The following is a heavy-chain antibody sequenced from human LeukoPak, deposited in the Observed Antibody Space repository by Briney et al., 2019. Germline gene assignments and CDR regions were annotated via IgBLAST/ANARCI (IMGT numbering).Heavy chain of an antibody. Sequence: MPSETLSLTCTVSGGSINSYYWSWIRQPAGKGLEWIGRIYSSGSTNYNPSLKSRVSMSVGTSKNQFSLKLTSVTAADTAVYYCARGGKATVVTMWGQGILVTVSS. J-gene: IGHJ4*02. D-gene: IGHD4-23*01. CDR1: GGSINSYY. CDR3: ARGGKATVVTM. V-gene: IGHV4-4*07. CDR2: IYSSGST.